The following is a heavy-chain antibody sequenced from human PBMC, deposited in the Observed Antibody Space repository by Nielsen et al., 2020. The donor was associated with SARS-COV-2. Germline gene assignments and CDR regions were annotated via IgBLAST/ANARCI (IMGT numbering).Heavy chain of an antibody. Sequence: SETLSLTCTVSGGSISSSSYYWGWIRQPPGKGLEWIGSIYYSGSTYYNPSLKSRVTISVDTSKNQFSLKLSSVTAADTAVYYCARVGGIAVAGTGGWGQGTLVTVSS. D-gene: IGHD6-19*01. J-gene: IGHJ4*02. CDR1: GGSISSSSYY. CDR3: ARVGGIAVAGTGG. V-gene: IGHV4-39*01. CDR2: IYYSGST.